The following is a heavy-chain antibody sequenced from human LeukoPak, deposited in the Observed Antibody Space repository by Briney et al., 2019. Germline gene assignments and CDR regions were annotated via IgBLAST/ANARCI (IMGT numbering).Heavy chain of an antibody. Sequence: GESLKISSKGSGYSFTSYWIGWVRQMPGKGLEWMGIIYPGDSDTRYSPSFQGQVTISADKSISTAYLQWSSLKASDTAMYYCARGSSGWYNYYYYYGMDVWGQGTTVTVSS. CDR1: GYSFTSYW. CDR3: ARGSSGWYNYYYYYGMDV. V-gene: IGHV5-51*01. CDR2: IYPGDSDT. J-gene: IGHJ6*02. D-gene: IGHD6-19*01.